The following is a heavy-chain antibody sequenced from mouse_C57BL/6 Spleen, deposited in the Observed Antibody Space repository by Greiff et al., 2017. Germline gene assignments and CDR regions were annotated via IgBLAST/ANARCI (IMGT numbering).Heavy chain of an antibody. J-gene: IGHJ2*01. CDR3: ARYGYYVLDY. D-gene: IGHD2-3*01. CDR2: IYPSDSEN. V-gene: IGHV1-61*01. CDR1: GYTFTSYW. Sequence: QVHVKQPGAELVRPGSSVKLSCKASGYTFTSYWMDWVKQRPGQGLEWIGNIYPSDSENHYNQKFKDKATLTVDKSSSTAYMQLSSLTSEDSAVYYCARYGYYVLDYWGQGTTLTVSS.